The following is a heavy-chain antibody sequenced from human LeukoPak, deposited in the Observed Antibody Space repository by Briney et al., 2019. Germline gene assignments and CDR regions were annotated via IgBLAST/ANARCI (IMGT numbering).Heavy chain of an antibody. CDR2: ISGSGDGT. V-gene: IGHV3-23*01. CDR1: GFMFSTND. Sequence: GGSLRLSRAASGFMFSTNDMSWVRQAPGKGLEWVSAISGSGDGTTYDDSVKGRFTISRDNSKNTLYLQMNSLRAEDTAVYYCAKAVGQWSFDLWGRGALVTVSS. CDR3: AKAVGQWSFDL. J-gene: IGHJ2*01.